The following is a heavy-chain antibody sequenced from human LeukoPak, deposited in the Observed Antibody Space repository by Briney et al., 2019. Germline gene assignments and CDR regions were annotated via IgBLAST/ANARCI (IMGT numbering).Heavy chain of an antibody. CDR2: IYHSGST. V-gene: IGHV4-30-2*01. CDR3: ARGGSGSYYDY. CDR1: GGSISSGGYS. D-gene: IGHD3-10*01. J-gene: IGHJ4*02. Sequence: SETLSLTCAVSGGSISSGGYSWSWIRQPPGKGLEWIGYIYHSGSTYYNPSLKSRVTISVDTSKNQFSLKLSSVTAADTAVYYCARGGSGSYYDYWGQGTLVTVSS.